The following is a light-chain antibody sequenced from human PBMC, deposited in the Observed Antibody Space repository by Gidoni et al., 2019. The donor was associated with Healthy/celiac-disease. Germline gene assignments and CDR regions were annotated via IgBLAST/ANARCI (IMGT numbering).Light chain of an antibody. J-gene: IGLJ2*01. CDR2: QDS. V-gene: IGLV3-1*01. CDR3: QAWDSSTEV. CDR1: KLGDKY. Sequence: SYELTQPPSVSVSPGQTASITCAGDKLGDKYACWYQRKPGQSPVLVIYQDSKRPSGIPERFSGSNSGNTATLTISGTQAMDEADYYCQAWDSSTEVVGGGTKLTVL.